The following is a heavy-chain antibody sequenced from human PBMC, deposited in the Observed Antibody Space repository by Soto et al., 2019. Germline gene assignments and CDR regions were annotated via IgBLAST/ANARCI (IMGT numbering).Heavy chain of an antibody. CDR2: INPNSGGT. CDR1: GYTFTGYY. Sequence: QVQLVQSGAEVKKPGASVKVSCKASGYTFTGYYMHWVRQAPGQGLEWMGWINPNSGGTNYAQKFQGWVTMTRDTSISTAYMELSRQRSDDTAVYYCARVPIAAAGPNWFDPWGQGTLVTVSS. V-gene: IGHV1-2*04. J-gene: IGHJ5*02. CDR3: ARVPIAAAGPNWFDP. D-gene: IGHD6-13*01.